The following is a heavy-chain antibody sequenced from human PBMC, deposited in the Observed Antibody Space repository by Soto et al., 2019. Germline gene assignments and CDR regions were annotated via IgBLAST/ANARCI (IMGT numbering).Heavy chain of an antibody. J-gene: IGHJ4*02. CDR1: GFTFTSSA. Sequence: SVKVSCKASGFTFTSSAMQWVRQDRGQRLEWIGWIVVNSGNTNYAQKFQERVSITRDMSTSTAYMELSSLRSEDTAVYYCAAAYSSGWYMSSFDYWGQGTLVTVSS. CDR3: AAAYSSGWYMSSFDY. V-gene: IGHV1-58*02. D-gene: IGHD6-19*01. CDR2: IVVNSGNT.